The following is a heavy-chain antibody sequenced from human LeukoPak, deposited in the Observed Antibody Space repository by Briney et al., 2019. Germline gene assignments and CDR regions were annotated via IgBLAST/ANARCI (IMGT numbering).Heavy chain of an antibody. CDR2: IIPILGIA. D-gene: IGHD5-18*01. Sequence: GASVKVSCKASGGTFSSYAISWVRQAPGQGVEWMGRIIPILGIANYAQKFQGRVTITADKSTSTAYMELSSLRSEDTAVYYCARDLRGLPLDYWGQGTLVTVSS. CDR3: ARDLRGLPLDY. J-gene: IGHJ4*02. V-gene: IGHV1-69*04. CDR1: GGTFSSYA.